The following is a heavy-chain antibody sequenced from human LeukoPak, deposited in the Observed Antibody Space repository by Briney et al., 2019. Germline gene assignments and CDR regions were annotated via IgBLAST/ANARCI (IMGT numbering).Heavy chain of an antibody. J-gene: IGHJ3*02. CDR2: IYYSGST. CDR3: AREGAVFSGGSYYGLGAFDI. V-gene: IGHV4-59*01. Sequence: SSETLSLTCTVSGGSINNYYWSWIRQPPGKGLEWIGYIYYSGSTNYNPSLKSRVSILIHTSKNQFSLKLSSVTSADTAVYYCAREGAVFSGGSYYGLGAFDIWGQGTMVTVSS. CDR1: GGSINNYY. D-gene: IGHD2-15*01.